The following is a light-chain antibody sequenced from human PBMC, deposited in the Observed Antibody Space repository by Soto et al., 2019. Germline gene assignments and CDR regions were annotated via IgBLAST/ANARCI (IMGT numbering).Light chain of an antibody. Sequence: QSALTQPASVSGSPGQSITISCTGTSSDVGGYNYVSWYQQHPGNAPKLMIYDVNHRSSGVSMRFSGSKSANTASLTISGLQGEDEAAYYCSSDRSSILFAGGTKLT. CDR2: DVN. J-gene: IGLJ2*01. CDR1: SSDVGGYNY. CDR3: SSDRSSIL. V-gene: IGLV2-14*01.